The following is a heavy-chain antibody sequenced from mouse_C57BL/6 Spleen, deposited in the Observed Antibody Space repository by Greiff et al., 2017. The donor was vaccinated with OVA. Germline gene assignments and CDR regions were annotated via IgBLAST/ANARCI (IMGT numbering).Heavy chain of an antibody. J-gene: IGHJ2*01. D-gene: IGHD2-5*01. V-gene: IGHV14-2*01. Sequence: EVQRVESGAELVKPGASVKLSCTASGFNIKDYYMHWVKQRTEQGLEWIGRIDPEDGETKYAPKFQGKATITADTSSNTAYLQLSSLTSEDTAVYYCARESPSYYSNGGYFDYWGQGTTLTVSS. CDR3: ARESPSYYSNGGYFDY. CDR2: IDPEDGET. CDR1: GFNIKDYY.